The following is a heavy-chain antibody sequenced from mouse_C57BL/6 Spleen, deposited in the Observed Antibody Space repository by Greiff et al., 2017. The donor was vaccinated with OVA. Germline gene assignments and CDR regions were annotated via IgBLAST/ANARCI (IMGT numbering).Heavy chain of an antibody. CDR3: ARGYDAYYAMDY. J-gene: IGHJ4*01. D-gene: IGHD2-2*01. CDR1: GYTFTDYN. Sequence: EVKLVESGPELVKPGASVKMSCKASGYTFTDYNMHWVKQSHGKSLEWIGYINPNNGGTSYNQKFKGKATLTVNKSSSTAYMELRSLTSEDSAVYYCARGYDAYYAMDYWGQGTSVTVSS. CDR2: INPNNGGT. V-gene: IGHV1-22*01.